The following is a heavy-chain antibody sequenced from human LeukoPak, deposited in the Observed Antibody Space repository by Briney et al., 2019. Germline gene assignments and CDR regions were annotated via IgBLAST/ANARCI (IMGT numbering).Heavy chain of an antibody. Sequence: GGSLRLSCAASGFTFSSYEMNWVRQAPGKGLEWVSYISSSGSTIYYADSVKGRFTISRDNAKNSLYLQMNSLRAEDTAVYYCARDRLIGVYYYYMDVWGKGTTVTASS. J-gene: IGHJ6*03. CDR1: GFTFSSYE. D-gene: IGHD2-21*01. CDR2: ISSSGSTI. CDR3: ARDRLIGVYYYYMDV. V-gene: IGHV3-48*03.